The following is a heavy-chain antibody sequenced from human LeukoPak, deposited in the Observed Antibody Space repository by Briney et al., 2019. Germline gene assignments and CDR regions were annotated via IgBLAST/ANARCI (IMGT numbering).Heavy chain of an antibody. CDR1: GFSFSNYA. Sequence: PGGSLRLSCAASGFSFSNYAMHWVRQAPGRGLEWVAVISYDGSNEYYADSVKGRFTISRDNSKNTLYLQMNSLSPEDTAVYYCARGTTVVNLWGQGTLVTVSS. D-gene: IGHD4-23*01. V-gene: IGHV3-30-3*01. CDR2: ISYDGSNE. J-gene: IGHJ4*02. CDR3: ARGTTVVNL.